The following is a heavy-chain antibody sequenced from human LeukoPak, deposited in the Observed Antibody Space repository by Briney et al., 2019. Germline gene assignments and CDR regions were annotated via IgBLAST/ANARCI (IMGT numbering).Heavy chain of an antibody. CDR1: GFTFSDYD. D-gene: IGHD6-19*01. Sequence: PGGSLRLSCAASGFTFSDYDMSWIRQAPGKGLQWVSYISNSGSNTNYADSVKGRFTTSRDNAKNSLYLQMNSLRAEDTAVYYCARATRGSGWYEGYFDYWGQGTLVTVSS. CDR2: ISNSGSNT. CDR3: ARATRGSGWYEGYFDY. V-gene: IGHV3-11*06. J-gene: IGHJ4*02.